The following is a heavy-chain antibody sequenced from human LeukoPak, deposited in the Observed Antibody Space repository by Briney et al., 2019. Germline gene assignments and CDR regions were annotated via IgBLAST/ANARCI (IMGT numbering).Heavy chain of an antibody. V-gene: IGHV5-51*01. Sequence: GESLQISCKGSGYSFTSYWIGWVRQMPGKGLEWMGIIYPGDSDTRYSPSFQGQVTISADKSISTAYLQWSSLKASDTAVYYCARVSGSYYNSFDYWGQGTLVTVSS. CDR2: IYPGDSDT. CDR3: ARVSGSYYNSFDY. J-gene: IGHJ4*02. D-gene: IGHD3-10*01. CDR1: GYSFTSYW.